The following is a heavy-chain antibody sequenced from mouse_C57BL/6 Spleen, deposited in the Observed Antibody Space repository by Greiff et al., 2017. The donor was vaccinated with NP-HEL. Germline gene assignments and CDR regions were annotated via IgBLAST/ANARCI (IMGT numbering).Heavy chain of an antibody. J-gene: IGHJ1*03. D-gene: IGHD3-3*01. V-gene: IGHV3-6*01. CDR3: ARRDSYWYFDV. CDR2: ISYDGSN. CDR1: GYSITSGYY. Sequence: EVKLMESGPGLVKPSQSLSLTCSVTGYSITSGYYWNWIRQFPGNKLEWMGYISYDGSNNYNPSLKNRISITRDTSKNQFFLKLNSVTTEDTATYYCARRDSYWYFDVWGTGTTVTVSS.